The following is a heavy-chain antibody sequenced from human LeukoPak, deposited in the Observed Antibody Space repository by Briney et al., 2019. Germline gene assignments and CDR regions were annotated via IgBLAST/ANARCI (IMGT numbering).Heavy chain of an antibody. V-gene: IGHV3-23*01. Sequence: GESVSLSCAASGFTFSSYAMNWVRQAPGKGLEWVSTISGSDGRTFYADSVRGRFTIYRENSKNRLYFQMNSLRAEDTAVYYCARRGGAGWGAFDIWGQGTMVTVSS. CDR1: GFTFSSYA. CDR2: ISGSDGRT. CDR3: ARRGGAGWGAFDI. D-gene: IGHD2-15*01. J-gene: IGHJ3*02.